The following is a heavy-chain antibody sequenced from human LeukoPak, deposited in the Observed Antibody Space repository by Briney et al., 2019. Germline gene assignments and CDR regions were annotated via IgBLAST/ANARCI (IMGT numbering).Heavy chain of an antibody. V-gene: IGHV3-30*02. D-gene: IGHD6-13*01. Sequence: GGSLRLSCAVSRFTFSDYYMSWIRQAPGKGLEWVAFIRYDGSNKYYADSVKGRFTISRDNSKNTLYLQMNSLRAEDTAVYYCAKDLSFSSSWPDAFDIWGQGTMVTVSS. CDR2: IRYDGSNK. CDR1: RFTFSDYY. J-gene: IGHJ3*02. CDR3: AKDLSFSSSWPDAFDI.